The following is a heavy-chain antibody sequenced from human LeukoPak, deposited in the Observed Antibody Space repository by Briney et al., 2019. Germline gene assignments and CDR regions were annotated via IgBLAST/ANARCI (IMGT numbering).Heavy chain of an antibody. CDR2: IIPIFGTA. CDR1: GGTFSSYA. J-gene: IGHJ5*02. V-gene: IGHV1-69*05. D-gene: IGHD3-10*01. Sequence: SVKVSCKASGGTFSSYAISWVRQAPGQGLEWMGGIIPIFGTANYAQKFQGRVTITTDESTSTAYMELSSLRSEDTAVYYCARDGRYGSGIGGWFDPWGQGTLVTVSS. CDR3: ARDGRYGSGIGGWFDP.